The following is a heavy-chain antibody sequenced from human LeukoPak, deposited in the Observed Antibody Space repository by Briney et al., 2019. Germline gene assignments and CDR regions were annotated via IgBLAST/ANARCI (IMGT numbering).Heavy chain of an antibody. CDR1: GFTFSSYA. V-gene: IGHV3-30-3*01. D-gene: IGHD2-2*01. Sequence: GGSLRLSCAASGFTFSSYAMHWVRQAPGKGLEWVAVISYDGSNKYYADSVKGRFTISRDNSKNTLYLQMNSLRAEDTAVYYCATGAWSFQPDYWGQGTLVTVSS. J-gene: IGHJ4*02. CDR3: ATGAWSFQPDY. CDR2: ISYDGSNK.